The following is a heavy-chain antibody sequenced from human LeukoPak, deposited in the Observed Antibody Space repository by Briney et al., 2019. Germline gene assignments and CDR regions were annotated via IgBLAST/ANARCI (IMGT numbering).Heavy chain of an antibody. CDR1: GGSISSSSYY. V-gene: IGHV4-39*07. CDR2: IYYSGST. D-gene: IGHD2-8*01. Sequence: PSETLSLTCTVSGGSISSSSYYWGWIRQPPGKGLEWIGSIYYSGSTYYNPSLKSRVTISVDTSKNQFSLKLSSVTAADTAVYYCARVNRSGGLVSARIYYFDYWGQGTLVTVSS. J-gene: IGHJ4*02. CDR3: ARVNRSGGLVSARIYYFDY.